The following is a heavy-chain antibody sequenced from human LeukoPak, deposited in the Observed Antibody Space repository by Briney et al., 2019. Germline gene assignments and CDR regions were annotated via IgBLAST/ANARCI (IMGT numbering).Heavy chain of an antibody. V-gene: IGHV4-59*01. CDR3: ARVGGDYYLPDY. J-gene: IGHJ4*02. D-gene: IGHD4-17*01. Sequence: PSETLSLTCTVSGGSISSYYWSWIRQPPGKGLEWIGYIYYSGSTNYNPSLKSRVTISVDTSKNQFSLKLSSVTAADTAVYYCARVGGDYYLPDYWGQGTLVTVSS. CDR2: IYYSGST. CDR1: GGSISSYY.